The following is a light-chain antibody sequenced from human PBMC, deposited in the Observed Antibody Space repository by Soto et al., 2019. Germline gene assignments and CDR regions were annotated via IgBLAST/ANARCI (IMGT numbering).Light chain of an antibody. CDR3: QKYFSAPFT. Sequence: DIQMTQSPSSLSASVGDRVTITCRASQAIRNSLAWYQQKPGKVPSLLIYAASTLQPGVPSRFSGSGSGTDFTLTIRSRQPEDVATYYCQKYFSAPFTFGPGTKLGIK. V-gene: IGKV1-27*01. CDR2: AAS. CDR1: QAIRNS. J-gene: IGKJ3*01.